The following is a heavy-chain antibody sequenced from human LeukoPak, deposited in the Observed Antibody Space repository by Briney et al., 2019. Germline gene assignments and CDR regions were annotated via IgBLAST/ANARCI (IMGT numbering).Heavy chain of an antibody. CDR1: GFTFSSYA. J-gene: IGHJ4*02. D-gene: IGHD1-26*01. V-gene: IGHV3-23*01. CDR2: ISGSGGST. Sequence: GGSLRLSCAASGFTFSSYAMSWVRQAPGKGLEWVSAISGSGGSTYYADSVKGRFTISRDNSKNTLYLQLNSLRTEDTAVYYCVKDIGGAYISFGNWGQGTLVTVSS. CDR3: VKDIGGAYISFGN.